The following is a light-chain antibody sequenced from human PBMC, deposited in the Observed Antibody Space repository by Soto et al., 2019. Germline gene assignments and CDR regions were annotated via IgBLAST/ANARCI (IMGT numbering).Light chain of an antibody. V-gene: IGKV3-11*01. J-gene: IGKJ2*01. CDR2: DGS. Sequence: EIVLTQSPATLSLSPGERATLSCRASQSVSGYLAWYQQKPGQAPRPLIYDGSNRATGIPARFSGSGSWTDFTRTISSLEPEDFAVYYCQQHTNWPPMYTFGQGTKLEIK. CDR1: QSVSGY. CDR3: QQHTNWPPMYT.